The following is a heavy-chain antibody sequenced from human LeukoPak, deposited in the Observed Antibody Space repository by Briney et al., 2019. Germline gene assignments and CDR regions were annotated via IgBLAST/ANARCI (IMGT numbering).Heavy chain of an antibody. Sequence: SETLSLTCTVSGGSISSGDYYWSWIRQPPGKGLEWIGYIYYSGSTYYNPSLKSRVTISVDTSKNQFSLKLSSVTAADTAVYYCAGMVLRFLEWLPFDPWGQGTLVTVSS. CDR3: AGMVLRFLEWLPFDP. CDR2: IYYSGST. D-gene: IGHD3-3*01. CDR1: GGSISSGDYY. J-gene: IGHJ5*02. V-gene: IGHV4-30-4*08.